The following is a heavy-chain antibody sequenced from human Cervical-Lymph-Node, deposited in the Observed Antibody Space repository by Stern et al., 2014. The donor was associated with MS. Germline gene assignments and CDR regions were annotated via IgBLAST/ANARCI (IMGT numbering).Heavy chain of an antibody. D-gene: IGHD2-8*02. Sequence: QMQLVQSGAEVKKPGSSVRLSCKASGDTFTYRHLHWVRHAPGQAPEWMGWLIPVSGNTDYAQKFQDRVNITRDASYTTAHMELSSLTSEDTAIYYCVAWSRGMDVWGQGTTVTVSS. J-gene: IGHJ6*02. CDR2: LIPVSGNT. V-gene: IGHV1-45*02. CDR1: GDTFTYRH. CDR3: VAWSRGMDV.